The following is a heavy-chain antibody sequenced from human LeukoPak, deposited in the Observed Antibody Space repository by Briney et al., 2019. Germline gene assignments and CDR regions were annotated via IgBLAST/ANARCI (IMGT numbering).Heavy chain of an antibody. Sequence: SETLSLTCAVSGGPFSGYFWSWIRQSSGKGLEWIGEIHNGGTTNYNPSLNSRVTISEDTSKSQFYLNLSSVTAADTAVYYCARRYYYNLGSFPFDFWGQGTLVTVSS. CDR1: GGPFSGYF. CDR2: IHNGGTT. D-gene: IGHD3-10*01. V-gene: IGHV4-34*01. CDR3: ARRYYYNLGSFPFDF. J-gene: IGHJ4*02.